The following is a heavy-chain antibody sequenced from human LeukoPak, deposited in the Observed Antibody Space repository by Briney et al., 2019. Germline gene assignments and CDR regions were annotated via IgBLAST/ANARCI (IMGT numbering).Heavy chain of an antibody. CDR2: IWNAGTNT. D-gene: IGHD3-16*01. CDR3: AGDTPPGGDYYFDY. J-gene: IGHJ4*02. Sequence: GGSLRLSCAASGFSFSTYGMHWVRQAPGKGMEWVALIWNAGTNTYYADSVKGRFTISRDNSKNTLYLQMNSLRAEDTAVYYCAGDTPPGGDYYFDYWGQGTLVIVSS. V-gene: IGHV3-33*01. CDR1: GFSFSTYG.